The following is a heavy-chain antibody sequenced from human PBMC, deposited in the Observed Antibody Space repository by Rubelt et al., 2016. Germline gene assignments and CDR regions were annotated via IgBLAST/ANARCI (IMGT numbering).Heavy chain of an antibody. CDR2: INHSGST. V-gene: IGHV4-34*01. D-gene: IGHD3-10*01. CDR1: GGSFSGYY. CDR3: ARGGRYDGSGSYQRHHWFDP. Sequence: QVQLQQWGAGLLKPSETLSLTCAVYGGSFSGYYWSWIRQPPGKGLEWIGEINHSGSTNYNPSLKSRVTISVDTSKNQFSLKLSYVTAADTAVYYCARGGRYDGSGSYQRHHWFDPWGQGTLVTVSS. J-gene: IGHJ5*02.